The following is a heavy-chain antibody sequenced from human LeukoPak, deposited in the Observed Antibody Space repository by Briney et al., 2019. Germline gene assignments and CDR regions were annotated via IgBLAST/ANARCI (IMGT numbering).Heavy chain of an antibody. CDR3: ARIVPAALIDY. CDR1: GGSISSSSYY. D-gene: IGHD2-2*01. Sequence: SETLSFSCTVSGGSISSSSYYWGWIRQPPGKWLEWIGRIYYSGSTYYTPYIKSRVTISVDTSKNQFSLKLSSVTAADTAVYYCARIVPAALIDYWGQGTLVTVSS. J-gene: IGHJ4*02. CDR2: IYYSGST. V-gene: IGHV4-39*01.